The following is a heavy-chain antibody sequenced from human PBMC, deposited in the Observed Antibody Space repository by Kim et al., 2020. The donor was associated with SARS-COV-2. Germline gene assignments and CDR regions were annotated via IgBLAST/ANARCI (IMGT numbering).Heavy chain of an antibody. CDR2: ISAYNGNT. CDR1: GYTFTSYG. CDR3: ARALASYYYDSSGGRGLGA. Sequence: ASVKVSCKASGYTFTSYGISWVRQAPGQGLEWMGWISAYNGNTNYAQKLQGRVTMTTDTSTSTAYMELRSLRSDDTAVYYCARALASYYYDSSGGRGLGAWGQGTLVTVSS. V-gene: IGHV1-18*04. J-gene: IGHJ5*02. D-gene: IGHD3-22*01.